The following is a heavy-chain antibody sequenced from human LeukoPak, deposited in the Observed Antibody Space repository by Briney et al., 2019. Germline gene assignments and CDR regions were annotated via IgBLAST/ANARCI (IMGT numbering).Heavy chain of an antibody. CDR3: ARGSVGGIVVVPAARPYYYYYYYMDF. D-gene: IGHD2-2*01. CDR1: GGSISSYY. J-gene: IGHJ6*03. V-gene: IGHV4-59*01. Sequence: SETLSLTCTVSGGSISSYYWSWIRQPPGKGLEWIGYIYYSGSTNYNPSLKSRVTISVDTSKNQFSLKLSSVTAADTAVYYCARGSVGGIVVVPAARPYYYYYYYMDFWGKGTTVTVSS. CDR2: IYYSGST.